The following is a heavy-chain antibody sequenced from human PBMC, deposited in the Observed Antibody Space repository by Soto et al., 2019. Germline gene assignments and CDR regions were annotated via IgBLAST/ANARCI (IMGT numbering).Heavy chain of an antibody. V-gene: IGHV4-39*01. J-gene: IGHJ4*02. Sequence: PSETLALTCSVSGGSVSSSSYYWGWIRQPPGKGLEWIGSIYYSGRSFYNPSLKSRVTISIDTSKNQLSLKLSSVTAADTAVYYCAGAFYFVSHGFPPESPFDYWGQGSLVTVSS. CDR2: IYYSGRS. D-gene: IGHD3-22*01. CDR1: GGSVSSSSYY. CDR3: AGAFYFVSHGFPPESPFDY.